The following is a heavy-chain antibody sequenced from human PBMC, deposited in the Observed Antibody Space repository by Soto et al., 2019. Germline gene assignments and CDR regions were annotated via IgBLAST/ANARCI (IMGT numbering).Heavy chain of an antibody. Sequence: ASLKVSCKVSGYTLTELSMHWVRQAPGKGLEWMGGFDPEDGETIYAQKFQGRVTMTEDTSTDTAYMELSSLRSEDTAVYYCASYSSGRYPRPYDYWGQGTLVTVSS. V-gene: IGHV1-24*01. CDR1: GYTLTELS. CDR2: FDPEDGET. CDR3: ASYSSGRYPRPYDY. J-gene: IGHJ4*02. D-gene: IGHD6-25*01.